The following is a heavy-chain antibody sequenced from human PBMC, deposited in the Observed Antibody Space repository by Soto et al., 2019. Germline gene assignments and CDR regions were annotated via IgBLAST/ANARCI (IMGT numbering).Heavy chain of an antibody. D-gene: IGHD3-22*01. V-gene: IGHV1-69*06. CDR3: ARDLYDSRPYAFDI. Sequence: SVKVSCKASGGTFSSYAISCVRQAPGQGLEWMGGIIPIFGTANYAQKFQGRVTITADKSTSTAYMELSSLRSEDTAVYYCARDLYDSRPYAFDIWGQGTMVTVSS. CDR2: IIPIFGTA. J-gene: IGHJ3*02. CDR1: GGTFSSYA.